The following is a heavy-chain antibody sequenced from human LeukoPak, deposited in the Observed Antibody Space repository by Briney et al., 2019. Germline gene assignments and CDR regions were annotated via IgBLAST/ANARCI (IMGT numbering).Heavy chain of an antibody. D-gene: IGHD5-18*01. CDR3: ARGSIYSYGYIDD. Sequence: GGSLRLSCAASGFTLSSNYMSWVRQAPGKGLEWVSVIYSSGSTYYANSVKGRLTISRDNSKNTVYLQMNSLRAEDTAVYYCARGSIYSYGYIDDWGQGTLVTVSS. J-gene: IGHJ4*02. V-gene: IGHV3-53*01. CDR2: IYSSGST. CDR1: GFTLSSNY.